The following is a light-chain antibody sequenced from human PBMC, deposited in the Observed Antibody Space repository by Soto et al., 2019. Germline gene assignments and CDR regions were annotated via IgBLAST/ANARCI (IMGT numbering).Light chain of an antibody. CDR1: QNIWEY. CDR3: QEGYTTPWT. V-gene: IGKV1-39*01. CDR2: AAS. Sequence: DIQMTQSPSSLSASVGDRVTITCRASQNIWEYLNWYQQKPGSAPQLLISAASTLQSGVPLRFSGSGSGTDFTLTISNLQPEDVGSYICQEGYTTPWTFGRGTNLEI. J-gene: IGKJ1*01.